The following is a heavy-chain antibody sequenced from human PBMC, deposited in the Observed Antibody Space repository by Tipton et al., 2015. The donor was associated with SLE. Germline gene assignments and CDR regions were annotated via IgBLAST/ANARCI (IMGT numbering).Heavy chain of an antibody. J-gene: IGHJ3*02. Sequence: SLRLSCAASGFTFSSYGMHWVRQAPGKGLEWVAFIRYDGSNKYYADSVKGRFTISRDNSKNTLYLQMNSLRAEGTAVYYCAKDLGATPDAFDIWGQGTMVTVSS. CDR3: AKDLGATPDAFDI. V-gene: IGHV3-30*02. CDR1: GFTFSSYG. CDR2: IRYDGSNK. D-gene: IGHD5-12*01.